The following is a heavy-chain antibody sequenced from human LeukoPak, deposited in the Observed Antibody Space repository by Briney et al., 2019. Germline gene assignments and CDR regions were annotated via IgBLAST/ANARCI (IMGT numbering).Heavy chain of an antibody. V-gene: IGHV3-48*02. Sequence: AGSLRLSCAASGFTFSSYSMNWVRQPPAKGLQWVSYIGTSSSIIYYAHSVKGRFTISRDNAKNSLYLQMNSLRDEDTAVYYCARHDYAGNSGDYWGQGTLVTVSS. CDR2: IGTSSSII. D-gene: IGHD4-23*01. CDR1: GFTFSSYS. CDR3: ARHDYAGNSGDY. J-gene: IGHJ4*02.